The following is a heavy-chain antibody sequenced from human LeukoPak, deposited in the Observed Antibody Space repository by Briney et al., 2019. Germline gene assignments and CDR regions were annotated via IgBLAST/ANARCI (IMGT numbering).Heavy chain of an antibody. CDR3: APVEMATIP. D-gene: IGHD5-24*01. J-gene: IGHJ5*02. CDR2: ISSSGSTI. CDR1: GFTFSRYW. V-gene: IGHV3-48*04. Sequence: GSLRLSCAASGFTFSRYWMTWVRQAPGKGLEWVSYISSSGSTIYYADSVKGRFTISRDNAKNSLYLQMNSLRAEDTAVYYCAPVEMATIPWGQGTLVTVSS.